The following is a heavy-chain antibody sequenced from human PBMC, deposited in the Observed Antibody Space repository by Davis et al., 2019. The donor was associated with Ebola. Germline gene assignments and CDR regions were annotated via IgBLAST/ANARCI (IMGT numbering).Heavy chain of an antibody. CDR3: ARVSYDFWSGYCYYFDY. CDR2: INPSGGST. D-gene: IGHD3-3*01. J-gene: IGHJ4*02. V-gene: IGHV1-46*01. CDR1: GYTFTSYY. Sequence: ASVKVSCKASGYTFTSYYMHWVRQAPGQGLEWMGIINPSGGSTSYAQKFQGRVTMTRDTSTSTVYMVLSSLRSEDTAVYYCARVSYDFWSGYCYYFDYWGQGTLVTVSS.